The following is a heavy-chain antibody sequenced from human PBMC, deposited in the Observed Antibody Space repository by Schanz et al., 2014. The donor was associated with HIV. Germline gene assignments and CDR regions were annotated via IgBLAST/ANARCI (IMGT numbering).Heavy chain of an antibody. CDR3: ARGDFGGNSVDF. J-gene: IGHJ4*01. D-gene: IGHD2-21*02. CDR1: GGSISSYY. Sequence: QVQLQESGPGLVKPSQTLSLTCTVSGGSISSYYWSWIRQPPGKGLEWIADINQSGRITYNPSLKGRVTISVDTSKTQSSLTLSSVTAADTAMYFCARGDFGGNSVDFWGHGNLVTVSS. V-gene: IGHV4-59*12. CDR2: INQSGRI.